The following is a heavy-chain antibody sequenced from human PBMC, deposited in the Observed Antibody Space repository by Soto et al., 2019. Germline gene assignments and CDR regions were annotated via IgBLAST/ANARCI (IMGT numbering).Heavy chain of an antibody. CDR3: ASPSGSKTDY. Sequence: SETLSLTCAVYGGSFSGYYWSWIRQPPGEGLEWIGEINHSGSTNYNPSLKSRVTISVDTSKNQFSLKLSSVTAADTAVYYCASPSGSKTDYWGQGTLVTVSS. CDR1: GGSFSGYY. V-gene: IGHV4-34*01. D-gene: IGHD3-3*01. CDR2: INHSGST. J-gene: IGHJ4*02.